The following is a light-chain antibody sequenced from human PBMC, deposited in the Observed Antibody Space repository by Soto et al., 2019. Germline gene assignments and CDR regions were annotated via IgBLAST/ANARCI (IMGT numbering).Light chain of an antibody. CDR2: DVT. CDR1: SSDIGGYNF. CDR3: SSHGGSNNPYV. Sequence: QSALTQPPSASGSPGQSVAISCTGTSSDIGGYNFVSWYQQHPGKAPKLMIYDVTKRPSGVPDRFSGSKSGNTATLIVSRLQAEDEADYYCSSHGGSNNPYVFGPGTKLTVL. J-gene: IGLJ1*01. V-gene: IGLV2-8*01.